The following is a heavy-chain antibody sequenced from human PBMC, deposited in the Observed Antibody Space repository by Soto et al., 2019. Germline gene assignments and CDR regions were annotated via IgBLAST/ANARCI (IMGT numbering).Heavy chain of an antibody. Sequence: ASVKVSCKVSGYTLTELSMHWVRQAPGKGLEWMGGFDPEDGETIYAQKFQGRVTMTEDTYTDTAYMELSSLRSEDTAVYYCATGEPMRIAVAGSYFDYWGQGTLVTVSS. CDR1: GYTLTELS. CDR3: ATGEPMRIAVAGSYFDY. V-gene: IGHV1-24*01. CDR2: FDPEDGET. D-gene: IGHD6-19*01. J-gene: IGHJ4*02.